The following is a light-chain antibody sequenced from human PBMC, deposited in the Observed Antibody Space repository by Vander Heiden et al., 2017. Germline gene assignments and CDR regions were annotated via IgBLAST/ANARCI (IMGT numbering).Light chain of an antibody. V-gene: IGLV2-14*03. Sequence: QSALTQPASVSGSPGQSITISCTGTSSDVGGYNYGSWHQQHPGKAPKLMIYDVSNRPSGVSNRFSGSKSGNTASLTISGLQAEDEADYYCSSYTSSITYVFGTGTKVTVL. CDR2: DVS. CDR1: SSDVGGYNY. CDR3: SSYTSSITYV. J-gene: IGLJ1*01.